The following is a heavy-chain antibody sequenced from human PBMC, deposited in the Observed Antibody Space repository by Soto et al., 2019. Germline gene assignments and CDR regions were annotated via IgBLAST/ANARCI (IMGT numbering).Heavy chain of an antibody. J-gene: IGHJ3*02. D-gene: IGHD3-3*01. CDR3: ARDQYDFWSGEPRHAFDI. Sequence: GGSLILCSAGSGVTFSSHWMHWVRQAPEKLLVWVSRINSDGSSTSYADSVKGRFTISRDNAKNTLYLQMNNLRAEDTAVYYCARDQYDFWSGEPRHAFDIWGQGTMVTVSS. V-gene: IGHV3-74*01. CDR2: INSDGSST. CDR1: GVTFSSHW.